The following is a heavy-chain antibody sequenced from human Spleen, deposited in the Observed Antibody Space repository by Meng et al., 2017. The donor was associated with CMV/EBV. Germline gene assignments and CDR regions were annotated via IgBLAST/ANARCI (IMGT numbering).Heavy chain of an antibody. V-gene: IGHV3-48*04. CDR2: ISSGSSTR. Sequence: GGSLRLSCAASGFTFSSYSMKWVRQAPGKGLECVSFISSGSSTRYYADSVKGRFTISRDNSKNSLYLEMNNPRVEDTAVYYCARAGLGDLLDYSGQGTLVTVSS. CDR1: GFTFSSYS. D-gene: IGHD2-21*02. CDR3: ARAGLGDLLDY. J-gene: IGHJ4*02.